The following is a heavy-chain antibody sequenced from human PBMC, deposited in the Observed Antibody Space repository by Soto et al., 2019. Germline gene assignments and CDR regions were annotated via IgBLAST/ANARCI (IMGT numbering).Heavy chain of an antibody. CDR2: IHYSGST. CDR3: ARVGWTTVGYYFDY. Sequence: SETLSLTCAVSVASISSYYWSWVRQPPGKGPEWIGYIHYSGSTKYNTTLKSRVTISIDPSKNQFSLQLTSVTTADTAVYYCARVGWTTVGYYFDYWSQGTLVTVSS. J-gene: IGHJ4*02. CDR1: VASISSYY. V-gene: IGHV4-59*01. D-gene: IGHD4-17*01.